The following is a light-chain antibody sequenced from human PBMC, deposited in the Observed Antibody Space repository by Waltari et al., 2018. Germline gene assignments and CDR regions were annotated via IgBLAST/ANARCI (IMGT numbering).Light chain of an antibody. CDR1: SSDVGGSNY. Sequence: QSALTQPPSASGSPGQSVTISCTGTSSDVGGSNYVSWYQPHPGQAPKLLIYEVSKRPSGGPDRFSGSRSGNTASLTVSGLQAEDEADYYCSSYAGSNKVFGGGTKLTVL. V-gene: IGLV2-8*01. J-gene: IGLJ2*01. CDR2: EVS. CDR3: SSYAGSNKV.